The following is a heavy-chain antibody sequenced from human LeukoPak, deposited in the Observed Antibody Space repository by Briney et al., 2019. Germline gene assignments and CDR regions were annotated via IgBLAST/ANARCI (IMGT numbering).Heavy chain of an antibody. CDR1: GGSISSYY. J-gene: IGHJ5*02. V-gene: IGHV4-59*01. D-gene: IGHD6-13*01. Sequence: SETLSLTCTVSGGSISSYYWSWIRQPPGKGLEWIGYIYYSGSTNYNPSLKSRVTISVDTSKNQFSLKLSSVTAADTAVYYCARGRIAAAGDWFDPWGQGTLVTVSS. CDR2: IYYSGST. CDR3: ARGRIAAAGDWFDP.